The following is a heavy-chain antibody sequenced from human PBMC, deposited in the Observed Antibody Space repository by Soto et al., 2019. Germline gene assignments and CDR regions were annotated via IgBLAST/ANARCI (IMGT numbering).Heavy chain of an antibody. V-gene: IGHV3-13*01. CDR2: IGTLNDK. CDR1: VPNFVSYD. J-gene: IGHJ4*02. Sequence: PGWSLRLSCVVSVPNFVSYDIHWVRQGGEKGLEWVTAIGTLNDKYYADSVRGRFTISRENATHSVYLQMNSLRAGDTAVYFCAKSSGPDLGGGCSPPDYWGQGTLVTVSS. D-gene: IGHD3-3*01. CDR3: AKSSGPDLGGGCSPPDY.